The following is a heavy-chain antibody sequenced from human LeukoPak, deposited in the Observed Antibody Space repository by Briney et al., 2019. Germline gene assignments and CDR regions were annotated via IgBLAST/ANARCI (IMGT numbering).Heavy chain of an antibody. D-gene: IGHD1-1*01. CDR1: GGSISSGDYS. CDR2: IFQIGST. J-gene: IGHJ5*02. V-gene: IGHV4-30-2*01. Sequence: SETLSLTCAVSGGSISSGDYSWSWIRQPPGEGLELLEYIFQIGSTYYNPSLKSRVTISVDRSKNQFSLKLSSVTAADTAVYYCARVGSDWNDVRYNWFDPWGEGAPVSVSP. CDR3: ARVGSDWNDVRYNWFDP.